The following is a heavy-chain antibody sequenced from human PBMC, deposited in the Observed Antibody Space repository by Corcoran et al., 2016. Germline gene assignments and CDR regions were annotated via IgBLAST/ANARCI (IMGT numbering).Heavy chain of an antibody. J-gene: IGHJ4*02. Sequence: QVTLKESGPVLVKPTETLTLTCTVSGFSLSNTRLGVSWIRQPPGKALEWLAHIAWHNERSYSTSLRNRLTISKDTSKSQVVLTLTNVDPVDTATYYCSRTTSSDGRITISYEGVWGQGILVTVSS. V-gene: IGHV2-26*01. CDR1: GFSLSNTRLG. D-gene: IGHD1-26*01. CDR3: SRTTSSDGRITISYEGV. CDR2: IAWHNER.